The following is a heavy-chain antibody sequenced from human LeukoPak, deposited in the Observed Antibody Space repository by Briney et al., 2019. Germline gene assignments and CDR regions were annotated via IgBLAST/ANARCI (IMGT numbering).Heavy chain of an antibody. Sequence: SETLSLTCTVSGGSISSYYWSWIRQPPGKGLEWIGYIYYSGSTNYNPSLKSRVTLSVDTSKNQFSLKLSSVTAADTAVYYCARDPSSSSEPYYFDHWGQGTLVTVSS. CDR2: IYYSGST. CDR1: GGSISSYY. J-gene: IGHJ4*02. V-gene: IGHV4-59*12. D-gene: IGHD6-6*01. CDR3: ARDPSSSSEPYYFDH.